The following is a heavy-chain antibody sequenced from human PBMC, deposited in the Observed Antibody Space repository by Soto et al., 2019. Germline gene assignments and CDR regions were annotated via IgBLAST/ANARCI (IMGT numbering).Heavy chain of an antibody. CDR2: IYYSGST. V-gene: IGHV4-39*01. Sequence: QLQLQESGPGLVKPSETLSLTCTVSGGSISSSSYYWGWIRQPPGQGLEWIGSIYYSGSTYYNPSLKSRVTISGDTSKTQFSLKLSSVTVADTAVYYCASSYYCILTGYFICGQGTLVTVSS. J-gene: IGHJ4*02. CDR3: ASSYYCILTGYFI. CDR1: GGSISSSSYY. D-gene: IGHD3-9*01.